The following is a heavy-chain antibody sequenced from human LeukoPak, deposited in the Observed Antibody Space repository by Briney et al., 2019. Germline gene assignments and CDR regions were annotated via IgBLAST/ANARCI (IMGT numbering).Heavy chain of an antibody. J-gene: IGHJ5*02. D-gene: IGHD2-15*01. CDR1: GFTVSNNY. CDR2: IYGDGRT. V-gene: IGHV3-53*05. CDR3: ARADIVVVVAATEFGFDP. Sequence: GGSLRLSCAASGFTVSNNYMSWVRQAPGKGLEWVSVIYGDGRTYYADAVKGRFTISRDNSKNTLYLQMNSLRAEDTAVYYCARADIVVVVAATEFGFDPWGQGTLVTVSS.